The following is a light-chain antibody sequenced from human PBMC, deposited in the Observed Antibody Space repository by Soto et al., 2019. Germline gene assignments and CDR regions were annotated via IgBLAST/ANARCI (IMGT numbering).Light chain of an antibody. Sequence: EIVLTQSPGTVSLSTGERATLSCRASQSVSSSYLAWYQQKPGQAPRLLIYAASTRATDVPARFSGSGSGTEFTLTISSLQSEDFAVYYCQQYNNWPRTFGQGTKVDIK. CDR2: AAS. CDR1: QSVSSSY. CDR3: QQYNNWPRT. J-gene: IGKJ1*01. V-gene: IGKV3-15*01.